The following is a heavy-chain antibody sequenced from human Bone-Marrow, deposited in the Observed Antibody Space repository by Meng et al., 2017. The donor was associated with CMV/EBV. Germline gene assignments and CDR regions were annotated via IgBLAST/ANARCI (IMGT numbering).Heavy chain of an antibody. Sequence: GESLKISCAASGFTFRDHGMAWVRQGPGTGLEWVTGITSNGSKIGYADSVKGRFTISRDNARNSLYLQMTCLRAEDTALYYCVRAEGYYTFQPWGRGTLVTVSS. V-gene: IGHV3-20*04. CDR2: ITSNGSKI. CDR3: VRAEGYYTFQP. D-gene: IGHD3-3*01. CDR1: GFTFRDHG. J-gene: IGHJ5*02.